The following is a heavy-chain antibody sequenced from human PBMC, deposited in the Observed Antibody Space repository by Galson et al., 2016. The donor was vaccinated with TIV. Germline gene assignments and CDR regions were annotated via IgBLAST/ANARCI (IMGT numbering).Heavy chain of an antibody. CDR3: VKDRVGATYWGRSFDV. J-gene: IGHJ3*01. CDR1: GFTFSRYS. CDR2: IRYDGSNK. V-gene: IGHV3-30*02. Sequence: SLRLSCAHSGFTFSRYSMHWVRQAPGRGLEWVAFIRYDGSNKFYADSVKGRFTISRDNSKDTLYVQMNSLRVEDTAVYYCVKDRVGATYWGRSFDVWGQGTMVTVSS. D-gene: IGHD1-26*01.